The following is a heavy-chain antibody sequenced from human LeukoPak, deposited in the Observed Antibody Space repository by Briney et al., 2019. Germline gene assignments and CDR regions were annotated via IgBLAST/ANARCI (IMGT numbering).Heavy chain of an antibody. CDR3: ARLPYDFTVGRYYYYMDV. Sequence: SGTLSLTCAVSGGSTSSSNWWSWVRQPPGKGLEWIEEIYHSGSTNYNPSLKSRVTMSVDTSKNQFSLKLSSVTAADTAVYYCARLPYDFTVGRYYYYMDVWGKGTTVTVSS. CDR2: IYHSGST. CDR1: GGSTSSSNW. D-gene: IGHD3-3*01. V-gene: IGHV4-4*02. J-gene: IGHJ6*03.